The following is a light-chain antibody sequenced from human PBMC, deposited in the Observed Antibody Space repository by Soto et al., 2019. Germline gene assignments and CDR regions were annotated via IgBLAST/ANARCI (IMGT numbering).Light chain of an antibody. V-gene: IGLV2-14*03. CDR3: SSNTTSNTRQIV. CDR1: SSDVGGYNY. J-gene: IGLJ1*01. Sequence: QSVLTQPASVSGSPGQSITISCTGTSSDVGGYNYVSWYQHHPGKAPKLIIYDVTNRPSGVSNPFSGSKSGNTASPTISGLQPEDEADYYCSSNTTSNTRQIVFGTGTKVTVL. CDR2: DVT.